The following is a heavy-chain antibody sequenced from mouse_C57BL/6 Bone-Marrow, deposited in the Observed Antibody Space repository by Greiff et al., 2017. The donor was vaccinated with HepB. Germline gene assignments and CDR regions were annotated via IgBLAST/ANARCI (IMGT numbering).Heavy chain of an antibody. Sequence: EVKLQESGPSLVRPSQTLSLTCTVTGFSINSDCYWLWIRQFPGNKLEYIGYTFYSGITYYNPSLESRTYITRDTSKHQFSLKCSSVTTEDTATYYCARDQGYYCSLYAMDYWGQGTSVTVSS. CDR3: ARDQGYYCSLYAMDY. V-gene: IGHV3-3*01. J-gene: IGHJ4*01. D-gene: IGHD1-1*01. CDR1: GFSINSDCY. CDR2: TFYSGIT.